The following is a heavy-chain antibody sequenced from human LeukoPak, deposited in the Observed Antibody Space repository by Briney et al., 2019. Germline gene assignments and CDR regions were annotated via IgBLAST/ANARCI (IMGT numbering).Heavy chain of an antibody. D-gene: IGHD3-22*01. J-gene: IGHJ4*02. Sequence: GGSLRLSCAASGFTFSSYAMSWVRQAPGKGLEWVSAISGSGGSTYYADSVKGRFTISRDNSKNTLYLQMNSLRAEDTAVYYCAKDMRYYYDSSGYYDYWGQGTPVTVSS. CDR2: ISGSGGST. CDR1: GFTFSSYA. CDR3: AKDMRYYYDSSGYYDY. V-gene: IGHV3-23*01.